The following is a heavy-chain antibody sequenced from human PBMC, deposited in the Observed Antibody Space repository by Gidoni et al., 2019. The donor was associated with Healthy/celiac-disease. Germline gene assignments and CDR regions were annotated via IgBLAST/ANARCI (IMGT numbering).Heavy chain of an antibody. CDR2: IYYSGST. CDR1: GGSISSGGYY. J-gene: IGHJ4*02. D-gene: IGHD2-21*02. Sequence: QVQLQESGPGLVKPSQTLSLTCTVSGGSISSGGYYWSWIRQHPGKGLEVIGYIYYSGSTYYNPSLKSRVTIAVDTSKNQFSLKLSSVTAADTAVYYCARSPIYGGNSLMYDYWGQGTLVTVSS. V-gene: IGHV4-31*03. CDR3: ARSPIYGGNSLMYDY.